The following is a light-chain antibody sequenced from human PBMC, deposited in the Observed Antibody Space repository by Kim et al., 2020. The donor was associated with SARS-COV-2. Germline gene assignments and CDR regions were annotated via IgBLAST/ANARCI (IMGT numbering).Light chain of an antibody. Sequence: GQRVTISCSGRTSNIGSDSVSWYQHLPGTAPKLLIYDNNKRPSGIPDRFSGSKSGTSATLGITGLQTGDEADYYCGTWDTSLSIGVFGGGTKLTVL. CDR2: DNN. CDR3: GTWDTSLSIGV. V-gene: IGLV1-51*01. J-gene: IGLJ2*01. CDR1: TSNIGSDS.